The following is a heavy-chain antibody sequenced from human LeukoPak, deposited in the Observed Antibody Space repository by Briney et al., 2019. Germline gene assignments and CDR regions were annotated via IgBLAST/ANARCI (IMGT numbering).Heavy chain of an antibody. Sequence: GRSLRLSCAVSGFTFSSYAMSWVRQAPGKGLEWVSAISGSGGSTYYADSVKGRFTISRDNSKNTLYLQMNSPRAEDTAVYYCATVVEYQLLNRYFQHWGQGTLVTVSS. V-gene: IGHV3-23*01. J-gene: IGHJ1*01. CDR1: GFTFSSYA. D-gene: IGHD2-2*01. CDR3: ATVVEYQLLNRYFQH. CDR2: ISGSGGST.